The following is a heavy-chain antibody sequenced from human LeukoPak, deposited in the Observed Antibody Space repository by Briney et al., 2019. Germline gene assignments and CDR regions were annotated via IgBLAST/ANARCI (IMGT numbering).Heavy chain of an antibody. CDR2: ISYSGNT. CDR1: GGSISRGGYY. CDR3: AAWDSCYPSDY. D-gene: IGHD3-16*01. J-gene: IGHJ4*02. Sequence: QTESLTCSVSGGSISRGGYYWSWIRQHPGKGLEWIGYISYSGNTYYNPSLKSRVTISVEKSKNQFSLNLSSVTAADTAVYYCAAWDSCYPSDYWGQGTTVTVSS. V-gene: IGHV4-31*03.